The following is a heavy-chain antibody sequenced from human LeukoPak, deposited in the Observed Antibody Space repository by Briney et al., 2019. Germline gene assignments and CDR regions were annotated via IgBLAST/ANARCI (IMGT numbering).Heavy chain of an antibody. D-gene: IGHD2-2*01. Sequence: PGGSLRLSCAASGFTFSSYSMTWVRQAPGKGLEWVSSISSSSSYIYYADSVKGRFTISRDNAKNSLYLQMNSLRAEDTAVYYCARDPPYCSSTSCLFDMWGQGTMVTVSS. CDR2: ISSSSSYI. J-gene: IGHJ3*02. CDR3: ARDPPYCSSTSCLFDM. CDR1: GFTFSSYS. V-gene: IGHV3-21*01.